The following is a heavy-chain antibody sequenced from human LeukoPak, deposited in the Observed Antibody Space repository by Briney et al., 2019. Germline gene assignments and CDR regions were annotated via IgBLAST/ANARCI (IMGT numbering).Heavy chain of an antibody. CDR2: INPNSGGT. D-gene: IGHD3-10*01. CDR1: GYTFTGYY. J-gene: IGHJ6*02. CDR3: ARETTDMVRGVSSYYYYGMDV. Sequence: ASVKVSCKASGYTFTGYYMHWARQAPGQGLEWMGRINPNSGGTNYAQKFQGRVTMTRDTSTSTAYMELSRLRSDDTAVYYCARETTDMVRGVSSYYYYGMDVWGQGTTVTVSS. V-gene: IGHV1-2*06.